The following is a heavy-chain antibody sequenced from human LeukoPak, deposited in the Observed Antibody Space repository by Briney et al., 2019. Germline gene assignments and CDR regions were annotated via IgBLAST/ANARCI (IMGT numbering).Heavy chain of an antibody. Sequence: ASVKVSCKASGYTFTSYGISWVRQAPGQGLEWMGWISAYNGNTNYAQKLQGRVTMTTDTSMSTAYMELRSLRSDDTAVYYCARVSTEYCSSTSCYAAEYWGQGTLVTVSS. CDR1: GYTFTSYG. V-gene: IGHV1-18*01. CDR2: ISAYNGNT. J-gene: IGHJ4*02. CDR3: ARVSTEYCSSTSCYAAEY. D-gene: IGHD2-2*01.